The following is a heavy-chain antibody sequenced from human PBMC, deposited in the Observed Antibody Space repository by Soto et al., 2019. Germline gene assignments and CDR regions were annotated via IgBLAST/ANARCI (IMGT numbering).Heavy chain of an antibody. V-gene: IGHV3-7*01. CDR3: ATAISSPFSNFDY. CDR1: GFTFSTFW. J-gene: IGHJ4*02. CDR2: IKEDGSEE. Sequence: EVQLVQSGGDLVQSGGSLRLFCGPSGFTFSTFWMTWPRRAPGMGLEWVAGIKEDGSEEVYVDSVKGRFSISRDNAKTSLYLQLNSLRAEDTAVYYCATAISSPFSNFDYWGQGSLVTVSS. D-gene: IGHD2-2*01.